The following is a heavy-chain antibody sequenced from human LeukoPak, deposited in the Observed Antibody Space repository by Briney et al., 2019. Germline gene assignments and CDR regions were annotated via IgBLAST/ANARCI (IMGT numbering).Heavy chain of an antibody. CDR2: IYHSGST. V-gene: IGHV4-39*07. D-gene: IGHD3-22*01. CDR1: GGSISSSSYY. Sequence: PSETLSLTCTVSGGSISSSSYYWGWIRQPPGKGLEWIGSIYHSGSTNYNPSLKSRVTISVDKSKNQFSLKLSSVTAADTAVYYCARAPRGGYYDSSGYYYGDYWGQGTLVTVSS. CDR3: ARAPRGGYYDSSGYYYGDY. J-gene: IGHJ4*02.